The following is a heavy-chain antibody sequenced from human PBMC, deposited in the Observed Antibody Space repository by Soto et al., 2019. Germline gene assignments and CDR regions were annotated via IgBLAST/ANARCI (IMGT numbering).Heavy chain of an antibody. J-gene: IGHJ3*02. CDR3: AKAGLWFGESKNAFDI. V-gene: IGHV3-30*18. CDR1: GFTFSSYG. CDR2: ISYDGSNK. D-gene: IGHD3-10*01. Sequence: HVQLVESGGGVVQPGRSLRLSCEASGFTFSSYGMHWVRQAPGKGLEWVAVISYDGSNKYYADSVKGRFTISRDNSKNSLYLQMNSLRAEDTAVYYCAKAGLWFGESKNAFDIWGQGTMVTVSS.